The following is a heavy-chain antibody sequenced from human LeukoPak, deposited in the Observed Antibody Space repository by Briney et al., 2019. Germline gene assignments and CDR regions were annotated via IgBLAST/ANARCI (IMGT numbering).Heavy chain of an antibody. Sequence: SGGSLRLSCAAFGFTFSSYGMHWVRQAPGKGLGWVAVIRFDGDNKYYGEAVKGRFTIARNNAENKLFLDMNNLRADDTAVYFCARSVYGSGSYMDVWGQGTTVIVSS. CDR2: IRFDGDNK. J-gene: IGHJ6*03. D-gene: IGHD3-10*01. CDR1: GFTFSSYG. CDR3: ARSVYGSGSYMDV. V-gene: IGHV3-33*03.